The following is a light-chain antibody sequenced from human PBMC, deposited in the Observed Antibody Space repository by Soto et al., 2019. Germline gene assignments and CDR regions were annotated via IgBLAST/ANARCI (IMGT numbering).Light chain of an antibody. CDR1: SSDVGRYNS. J-gene: IGLJ1*01. CDR2: DVS. V-gene: IGLV2-14*03. CDR3: ISYTATNTYV. Sequence: QSVLTQPASVSGSPGQSITISCTGTSSDVGRYNSVSWFQQHPGQAPKLMIYDVSNRPSGVSNRFSGSKSGNTASLTISGLQAEDEADYYCISYTATNTYVFGIGTKLTVL.